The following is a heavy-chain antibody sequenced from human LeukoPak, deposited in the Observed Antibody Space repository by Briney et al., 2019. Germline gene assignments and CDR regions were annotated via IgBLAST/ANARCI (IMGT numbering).Heavy chain of an antibody. V-gene: IGHV4-34*01. CDR1: GESFTDYY. CDR3: ARGILVRGISY. D-gene: IGHD3-10*02. Sequence: SETLSLTCAVYGESFTDYYWNWIRQSPGKGLEWIGDINHSGSTNYNPSLKSRVTISKDTSKKQFSLKLSSVTAADTAVYSCARGILVRGISYWGQGALVTVSS. J-gene: IGHJ4*02. CDR2: INHSGST.